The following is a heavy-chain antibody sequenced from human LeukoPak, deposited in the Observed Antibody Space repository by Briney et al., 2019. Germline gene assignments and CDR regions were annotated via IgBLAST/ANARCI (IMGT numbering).Heavy chain of an antibody. CDR2: IIPIFGTA. CDR3: ARGISPRNKGAFDY. D-gene: IGHD1/OR15-1a*01. J-gene: IGHJ4*02. Sequence: GSSVKVSCKASGGTFSSYAISWVRQAPGQGLEWMGGIIPIFGTANYAQKFQGRVTITTDESTSTAYMELSSLRSEDTAVYYCARGISPRNKGAFDYWGQGTLVTVSS. V-gene: IGHV1-69*05. CDR1: GGTFSSYA.